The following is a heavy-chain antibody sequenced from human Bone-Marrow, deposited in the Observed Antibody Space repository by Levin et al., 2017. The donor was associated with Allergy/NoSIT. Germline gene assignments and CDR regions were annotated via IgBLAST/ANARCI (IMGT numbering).Heavy chain of an antibody. V-gene: IGHV3-48*02. CDR1: GFTFSSHS. CDR2: ISTTSSTI. Sequence: PAGGSLRLSCAASGFTFSSHSMNWVRQAPGKGLEWVSYISTTSSTIYYADSVKGRFTISRDNAKNSLYLQMNSLRDEDTAVYYCARDHITIFSLYFDYWGPGTLVTVSS. D-gene: IGHD3-9*01. CDR3: ARDHITIFSLYFDY. J-gene: IGHJ4*02.